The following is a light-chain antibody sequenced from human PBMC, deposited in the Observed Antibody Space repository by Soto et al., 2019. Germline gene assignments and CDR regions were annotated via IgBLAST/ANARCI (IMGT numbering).Light chain of an antibody. CDR3: QQYGGSSRT. CDR1: HSVDFF. V-gene: IGKV3-11*01. Sequence: EIVLTQSPATLSLSPGERATLSCRASHSVDFFLAWYQQKPGQPPRLLMYDASNRATGIPARFSGSGSGTDFTLTISRLEPEDFAVYLCQQYGGSSRTFGLGTKVDIK. CDR2: DAS. J-gene: IGKJ1*01.